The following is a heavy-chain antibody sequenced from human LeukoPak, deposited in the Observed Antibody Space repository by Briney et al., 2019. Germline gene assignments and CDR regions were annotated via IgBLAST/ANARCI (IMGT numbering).Heavy chain of an antibody. CDR3: AKEFWYSLFDP. CDR2: ISSNGGST. CDR1: GFTFSSYA. D-gene: IGHD6-13*01. V-gene: IGHV3-64*01. J-gene: IGHJ5*02. Sequence: GGSLRLSCTASGFTFSSYAMHWVRQAPGKGLEYVSAISSNGGSTYYANSVKGRFTISRDNSKNTLYLQMNSLRAEDTAVYYCAKEFWYSLFDPWGQGTLVTVSS.